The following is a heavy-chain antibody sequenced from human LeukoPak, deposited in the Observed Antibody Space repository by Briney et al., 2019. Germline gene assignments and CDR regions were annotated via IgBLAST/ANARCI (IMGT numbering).Heavy chain of an antibody. CDR3: ARGPSITIFGVVMYTWFDP. V-gene: IGHV4-39*07. CDR1: GGSISSSSYY. CDR2: IDYSGGT. J-gene: IGHJ5*02. D-gene: IGHD3-3*01. Sequence: SEPLSLTCTVSGGSISSSSYYWGWIRPPPGKGLEGIGSIDYSGGTYFSPSLRSRVTLSVDTAKNQFSLNLISVTAADTAVYYCARGPSITIFGVVMYTWFDPWGQGTPVSVSS.